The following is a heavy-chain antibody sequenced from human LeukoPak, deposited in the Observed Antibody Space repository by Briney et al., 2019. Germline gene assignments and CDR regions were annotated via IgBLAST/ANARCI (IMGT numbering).Heavy chain of an antibody. V-gene: IGHV4-59*01. Sequence: PSETLSLTCTVSGGSISSDYWSWFRQPPRRGLEWIGYIHFSGSTTYNPSLKSRVTISIDTSKNQFSLNLSSVTAADTAVYYCTGEVGTGFQVNYYYYMDVWGKGTTVTVSS. CDR2: IHFSGST. CDR1: GGSISSDY. J-gene: IGHJ6*03. CDR3: TGEVGTGFQVNYYYYMDV. D-gene: IGHD2-2*01.